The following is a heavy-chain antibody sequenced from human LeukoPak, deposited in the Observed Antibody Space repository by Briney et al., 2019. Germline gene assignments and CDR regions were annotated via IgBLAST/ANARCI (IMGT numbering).Heavy chain of an antibody. Sequence: GESLKISCKGSGYSFTNYWIGWVRQMPGKGPEWMGIIYPGDSDTRYSPSFQGQVTISADKSISTAYLQWSSLKASDTAMYYCARRNYDILTGYQKDFDYWGQGTLVTVSS. CDR1: GYSFTNYW. D-gene: IGHD3-9*01. J-gene: IGHJ4*02. V-gene: IGHV5-51*01. CDR3: ARRNYDILTGYQKDFDY. CDR2: IYPGDSDT.